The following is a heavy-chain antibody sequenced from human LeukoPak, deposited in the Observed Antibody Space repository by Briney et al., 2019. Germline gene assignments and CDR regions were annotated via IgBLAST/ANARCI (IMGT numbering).Heavy chain of an antibody. CDR1: GITLSNYG. CDR2: ISGSGGGA. D-gene: IGHD2-21*01. CDR3: AEWGVVIRVFLVGFHKEAYYFDS. Sequence: PGGSLRLSCAVSGITLSNYGMSWVRQAPGKGLEWVAGISGSGGGAQYADSVKGRFTISRDNAKNGLYLHMNSLRAEDTAMYSCAEWGVVIRVFLVGFHKEAYYFDSWGQGVLVTVSS. J-gene: IGHJ4*02. V-gene: IGHV3-23*01.